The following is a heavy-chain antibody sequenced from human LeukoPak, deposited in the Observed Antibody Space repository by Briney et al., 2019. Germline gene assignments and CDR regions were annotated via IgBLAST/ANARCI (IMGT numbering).Heavy chain of an antibody. Sequence: GGSLRLSCAASGFTFSSYDMHWVRQATGKGLEWVSAIGTAGDTYYPGSVKGRFTISRENAKDSLYLQMNSRRAGDTAVYYCARGPGKGDRGGVAFDIWGQGTMVTVSS. J-gene: IGHJ3*02. D-gene: IGHD3-16*01. CDR2: IGTAGDT. CDR3: ARGPGKGDRGGVAFDI. CDR1: GFTFSSYD. V-gene: IGHV3-13*01.